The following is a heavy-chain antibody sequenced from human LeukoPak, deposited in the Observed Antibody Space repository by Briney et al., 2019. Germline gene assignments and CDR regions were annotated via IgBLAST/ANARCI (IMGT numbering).Heavy chain of an antibody. CDR3: ARSIGVTGRSAGTCNHFDY. J-gene: IGHJ4*02. D-gene: IGHD1/OR15-1a*01. CDR2: ISSSTSYR. CDR1: GFTFSDYY. Sequence: SLRLSCASSGFTFSDYYMRWIRQAPGKGLERVSYISSSTSYRNYADSVKGRFTISRENAKNSLYLQMNSLRAEGTALYYCARSIGVTGRSAGTCNHFDYWGQGTLVTVSS. V-gene: IGHV3-11*06.